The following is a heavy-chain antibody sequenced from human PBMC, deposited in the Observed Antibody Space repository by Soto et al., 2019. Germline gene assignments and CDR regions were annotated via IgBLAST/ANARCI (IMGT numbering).Heavy chain of an antibody. CDR3: STADTVLARYGMDV. D-gene: IGHD5-18*01. J-gene: IGHJ6*02. Sequence: QVQLVQSGAEVKKPGASVKVSCKVSGYTLTELSMHWVRQAPGKGLEWMGGFDPEDGETIYAQKFQGRVTMTEDTSTDTAYMELSCLRSEDTAVYYCSTADTVLARYGMDVWGQGTTVTVSS. CDR1: GYTLTELS. CDR2: FDPEDGET. V-gene: IGHV1-24*01.